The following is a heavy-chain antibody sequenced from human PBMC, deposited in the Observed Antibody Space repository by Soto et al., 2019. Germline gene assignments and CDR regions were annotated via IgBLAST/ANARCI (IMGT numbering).Heavy chain of an antibody. V-gene: IGHV1-18*01. CDR2: ISAYNGNT. J-gene: IGHJ4*02. Sequence: QVQLGQSGAEVVKPGASVRVSCKTSGHTFISYGFTWVRQAPGQGLEWMGWISAYNGNTNYAQKFQGRVTVTTDTSTSTAYMELRSLKSDDTAVYYCARALYCSGGSCYFDHWGQGTLVTVSS. CDR3: ARALYCSGGSCYFDH. D-gene: IGHD2-15*01. CDR1: GHTFISYG.